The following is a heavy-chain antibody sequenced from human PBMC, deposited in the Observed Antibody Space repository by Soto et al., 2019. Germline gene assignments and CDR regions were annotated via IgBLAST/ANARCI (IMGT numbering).Heavy chain of an antibody. J-gene: IGHJ4*02. CDR3: ARAAGPGGFGELSPIDY. V-gene: IGHV1-46*01. D-gene: IGHD3-10*01. CDR1: GFSFSDYF. Sequence: ASVKVSCKASGFSFSDYFMHWVRQAPGQGLEWMGIINPSGDSRNYAQKFQGRVTITRDTSTSTVYMDLSSLRYEDTAVYYCARAAGPGGFGELSPIDYWGQGTLVTVSS. CDR2: INPSGDSR.